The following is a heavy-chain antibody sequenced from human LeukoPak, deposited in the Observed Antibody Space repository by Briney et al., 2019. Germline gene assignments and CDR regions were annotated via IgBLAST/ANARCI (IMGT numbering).Heavy chain of an antibody. D-gene: IGHD1-1*01. Sequence: GSLRPSCAASGFPFSSYMMNWVRQAPGKGLEWVSSINSGSTYTYYTESVKGRFTVSRDNAKNSLFLQLNSLRAEDTAIYYCARSLTTLTYEGYWGQGTLVTVSS. J-gene: IGHJ4*02. CDR1: GFPFSSYM. V-gene: IGHV3-21*01. CDR2: INSGSTYT. CDR3: ARSLTTLTYEGY.